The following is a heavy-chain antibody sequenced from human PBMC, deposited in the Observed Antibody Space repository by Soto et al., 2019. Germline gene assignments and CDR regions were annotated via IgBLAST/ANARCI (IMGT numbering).Heavy chain of an antibody. CDR2: IIPIFGTA. CDR1: GGTFSSYA. Sequence: QVQLVQSGAEVKKPGSSVKVSCKASGGTFSSYAISWVRQAPGQGLEWMGGIIPIFGTANYAQKFQGRVRITADESTSTAYMELSSLRSEDTAVYYFAMKGYCSGGSGLRALYYYYGMDVRGHGTTVTDSS. D-gene: IGHD2-15*01. J-gene: IGHJ6*02. V-gene: IGHV1-69*01. CDR3: AMKGYCSGGSGLRALYYYYGMDV.